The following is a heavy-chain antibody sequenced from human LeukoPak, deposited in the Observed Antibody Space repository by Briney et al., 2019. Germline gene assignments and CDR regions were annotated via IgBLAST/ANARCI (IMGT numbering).Heavy chain of an antibody. Sequence: SETLSLTCTVSGGSISSYYWSWIRQPPGKGLEWIGYIYYSGSTNYNPSLKSRVTISVDTSKNQFSLKLSSVTAADTAVYYCARVGSSGWYPPPYYFDYWGQGTLVTVSS. V-gene: IGHV4-59*08. CDR1: GGSISSYY. J-gene: IGHJ4*02. D-gene: IGHD6-19*01. CDR2: IYYSGST. CDR3: ARVGSSGWYPPPYYFDY.